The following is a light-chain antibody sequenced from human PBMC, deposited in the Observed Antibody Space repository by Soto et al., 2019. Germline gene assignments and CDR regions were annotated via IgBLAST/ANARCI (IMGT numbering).Light chain of an antibody. V-gene: IGKV1-5*01. J-gene: IGKJ2*01. CDR1: QSISSW. CDR2: DAS. Sequence: DMQMTQSPSTLSSSVGDRVSITCRSSQSISSWLAWYQQKPGKAPKLLIYDASSLESGVPSRFSGSGSGTEFTLTISSLQPDDFATYYCQQYNSYPYTFGQGTKVDIX. CDR3: QQYNSYPYT.